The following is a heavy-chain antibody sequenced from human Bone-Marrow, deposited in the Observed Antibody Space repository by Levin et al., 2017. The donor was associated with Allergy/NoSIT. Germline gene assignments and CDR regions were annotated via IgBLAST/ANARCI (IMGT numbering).Heavy chain of an antibody. V-gene: IGHV1-2*02. CDR1: GYTFTVYY. CDR3: ARDLDYEIRSYYYYYGLDP. Sequence: ASVKVSCKASGYTFTVYYIHWVRQAPGQGLEWMGCINPANGDTIYAQDFQDRVTMTSDTSINTAYMELTNLKSDDTAVYYCARDLDYEIRSYYYYYGLDPWGQGTTVTVSS. D-gene: IGHD3-16*01. CDR2: INPANGDT. J-gene: IGHJ6*02.